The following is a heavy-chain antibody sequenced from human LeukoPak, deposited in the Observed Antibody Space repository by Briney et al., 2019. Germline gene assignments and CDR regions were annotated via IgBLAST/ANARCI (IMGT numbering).Heavy chain of an antibody. CDR2: IYSGGDT. D-gene: IGHD6-13*01. J-gene: IGHJ4*02. V-gene: IGHV3-66*02. CDR3: TRGPGSTWYSDY. CDR1: GFTVSSSY. Sequence: GGSLRLSCAASGFTVSSSYMNWVRQAPGKGLEWVSIIYSGGDTYYADSVKGRFTISRDNSKNTLYLQMSSLRAEDTAVYYCTRGPGSTWYSDYWGQGTLVTVSS.